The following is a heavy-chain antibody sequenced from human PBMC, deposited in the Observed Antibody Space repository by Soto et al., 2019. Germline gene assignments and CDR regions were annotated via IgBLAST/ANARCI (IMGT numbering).Heavy chain of an antibody. Sequence: GGCMRLSCTGCGFTFSDHSMNWVRQDPGKGLEWVSSISRGSSYMYYTDSVKGRFTISRDNAKNSLYLQMNSLRVEDTAVYYCARDSTADNRRNWFDPWGQGTLVTVSS. J-gene: IGHJ5*02. CDR3: ARDSTADNRRNWFDP. CDR2: ISRGSSYM. V-gene: IGHV3-21*01. D-gene: IGHD1-1*01. CDR1: GFTFSDHS.